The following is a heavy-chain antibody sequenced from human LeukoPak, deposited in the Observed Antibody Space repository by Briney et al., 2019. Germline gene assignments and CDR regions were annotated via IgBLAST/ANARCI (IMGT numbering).Heavy chain of an antibody. CDR1: GGSISSSSYY. D-gene: IGHD1-26*01. Sequence: SETLSLTCTVSGGSISSSSYYWGWIRQPPGGGLEWIGSIYYSGSPYYNPSLNSRVTVSVDTSKNQFSLELTSVTAADTAVYYCARQQWELVTPFDYWGQGTLVSVSS. J-gene: IGHJ4*02. CDR2: IYYSGSP. CDR3: ARQQWELVTPFDY. V-gene: IGHV4-39*01.